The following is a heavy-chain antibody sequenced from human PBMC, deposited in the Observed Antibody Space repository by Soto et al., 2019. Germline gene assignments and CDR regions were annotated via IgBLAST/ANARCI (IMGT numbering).Heavy chain of an antibody. CDR3: ARMRLYYYGSGSYATGALDI. CDR1: GYTFTGYY. CDR2: INPNSGGT. J-gene: IGHJ3*02. D-gene: IGHD3-10*01. Sequence: GASVKVSCKASGYTFTGYYMHWVRQAPGQGLEWMGWINPNSGGTNYAQKFQGWVTMTRDTSISTAYMELSRLRSDDTAVYYCARMRLYYYGSGSYATGALDIWGQGTMVTVSS. V-gene: IGHV1-2*04.